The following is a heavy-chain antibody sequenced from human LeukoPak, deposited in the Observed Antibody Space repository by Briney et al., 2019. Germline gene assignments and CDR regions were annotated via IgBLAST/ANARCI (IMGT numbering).Heavy chain of an antibody. CDR2: IKQDGSEK. Sequence: GGSLRLSCAASGFTFSSYWMSWVRQAPGKGLEWVANIKQDGSEKYYVDSVKGRFTISRDNARNSLYLQMNSLRAEDTAVYYCARVYTTSSSWYGDFDYWGQGTLVTVSS. J-gene: IGHJ4*02. CDR3: ARVYTTSSSWYGDFDY. D-gene: IGHD6-13*01. CDR1: GFTFSSYW. V-gene: IGHV3-7*01.